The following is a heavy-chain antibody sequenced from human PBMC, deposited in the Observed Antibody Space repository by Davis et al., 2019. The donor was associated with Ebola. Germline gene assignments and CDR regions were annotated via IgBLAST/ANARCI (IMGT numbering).Heavy chain of an antibody. J-gene: IGHJ4*02. CDR3: ARGYCSGGSCYSGDY. V-gene: IGHV1-18*01. D-gene: IGHD2-15*01. CDR1: GYTFISYG. Sequence: ASVQVSCTASGYTFISYGISWVRQAPGQGLEWMGWISAYNGNTNYAQKLQGRVTMTTDTSTSTAYMELRSLRSDDTAVYYCARGYCSGGSCYSGDYWGQGTLVTVSS. CDR2: ISAYNGNT.